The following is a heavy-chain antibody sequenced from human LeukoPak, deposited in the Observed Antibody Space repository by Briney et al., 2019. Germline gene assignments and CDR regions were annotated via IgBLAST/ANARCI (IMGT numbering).Heavy chain of an antibody. CDR3: ARDLLAAAVDY. CDR1: GGSISSSSYY. D-gene: IGHD6-13*01. V-gene: IGHV4-39*07. J-gene: IGHJ4*02. CDR2: IHYSGST. Sequence: SETLSLTCTVSGGSISSSSYYWGWIRQPPGKGLEWIGSIHYSGSTNYNPSLKSRVTISVDTSKNQFSLQLNSVTPEDTAVYYCARDLLAAAVDYWGQGTLVTVSS.